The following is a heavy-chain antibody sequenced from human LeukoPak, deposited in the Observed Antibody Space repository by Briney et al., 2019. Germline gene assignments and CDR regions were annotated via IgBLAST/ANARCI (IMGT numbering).Heavy chain of an antibody. J-gene: IGHJ6*02. CDR1: GGSFSGYS. CDR2: INHSGST. V-gene: IGHV4-34*01. Sequence: PSETLSLTCAVYGGSFSGYSWSWIRQPPGKGLEWIGEINHSGSTNYNPSLKSRVTISVDTSKNQFSLKLSSVTATDTAVYYCATQYDYYDMDVWGQGTTVTVSS. CDR3: ATQYDYYDMDV.